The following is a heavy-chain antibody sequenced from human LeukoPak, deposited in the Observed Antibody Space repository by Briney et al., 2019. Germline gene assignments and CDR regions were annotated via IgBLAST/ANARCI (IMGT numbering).Heavy chain of an antibody. V-gene: IGHV3-23*01. CDR1: GFTFSSSA. CDR2: ISNNGGYT. D-gene: IGHD6-13*01. CDR3: VRSSYGSSLHRYYFDY. J-gene: IGHJ4*02. Sequence: GGSLRLSCAASGFTFSSSAMSWVRQAPGKGLEWVSAISNNGGYTYYADSVQGRFTISRDNSKNTLYLQMNSLRAEDTAVYYCVRSSYGSSLHRYYFDYWGQGALVTVSS.